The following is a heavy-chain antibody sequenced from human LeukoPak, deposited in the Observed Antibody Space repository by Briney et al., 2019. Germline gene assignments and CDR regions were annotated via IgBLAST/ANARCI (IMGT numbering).Heavy chain of an antibody. CDR1: GYTFNYYY. V-gene: IGHV1-2*02. Sequence: GASVKVSCKASGYTFNYYYTHWVRQAPGQGLEWMGWINPNSGGTNYAQRFQGRVTMTRDTSITTAYMELTRLRSDDTAVYYCASSRPGIGWFDPWGQGTLVTVSS. CDR3: ASSRPGIGWFDP. CDR2: INPNSGGT. D-gene: IGHD6-13*01. J-gene: IGHJ5*02.